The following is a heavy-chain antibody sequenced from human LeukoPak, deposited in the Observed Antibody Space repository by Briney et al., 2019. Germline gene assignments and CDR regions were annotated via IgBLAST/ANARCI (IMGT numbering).Heavy chain of an antibody. Sequence: HSGGSLRLSCAASGLTSGCCAMSWVRQAPGKGLEWVSAITGSGGSTYYADSVKGRFTISRDNSKNTLYLQMNSLRAEDTATYYCAARPTSAAVAPSDFWGQGTLVTVSS. D-gene: IGHD6-19*01. CDR2: ITGSGGST. J-gene: IGHJ4*02. CDR3: AARPTSAAVAPSDF. CDR1: GLTSGCCA. V-gene: IGHV3-23*01.